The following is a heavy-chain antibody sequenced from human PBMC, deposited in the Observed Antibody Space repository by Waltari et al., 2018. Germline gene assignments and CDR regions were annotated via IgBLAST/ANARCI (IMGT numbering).Heavy chain of an antibody. CDR1: GYTFTSYG. V-gene: IGHV1-18*01. CDR2: ISAYNGNT. D-gene: IGHD3-22*01. J-gene: IGHJ4*02. CDR3: ARDGRALGYYDSSGYYLGY. Sequence: QVQLVQSGAEVKKPGASVKVSCQASGYTFTSYGISWVRQAPGPGLEWMGWISAYNGNTNYAQKLQGRVTMTTDTSTSTAYMELRSLRSDDTAVYYCARDGRALGYYDSSGYYLGYWGQGTLVTVSS.